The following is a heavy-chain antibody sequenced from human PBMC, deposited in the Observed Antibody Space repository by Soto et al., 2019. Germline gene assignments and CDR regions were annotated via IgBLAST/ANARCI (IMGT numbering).Heavy chain of an antibody. Sequence: PSETLSLTCAVYGGSFSGYYWSWIRQPPGKGLEWIGEINHSGSTNYNPSLKSRVTISVDTSKNQFSLKLSSVTAADTAVYYCARGLGKEADIVVVVAADAYYYMDVWGKGTTVTVS. CDR1: GGSFSGYY. D-gene: IGHD2-15*01. V-gene: IGHV4-34*01. J-gene: IGHJ6*03. CDR2: INHSGST. CDR3: ARGLGKEADIVVVVAADAYYYMDV.